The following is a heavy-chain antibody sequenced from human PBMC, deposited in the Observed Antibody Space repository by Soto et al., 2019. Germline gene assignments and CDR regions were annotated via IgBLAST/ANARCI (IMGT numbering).Heavy chain of an antibody. CDR1: GITFDDFA. J-gene: IGHJ4*02. CDR3: ALGSSSSLYSLNF. CDR2: FNWDGDSI. V-gene: IGHV3-9*01. Sequence: GGSLRLSCVASGITFDDFAMHWVRQAPGKGLEWVSGFNWDGDSIDYADSVKGRLTISRDKAKNSLYLQMSSLRREDTALYFCALGSSSSLYSLNFWGQGTLVTVSS. D-gene: IGHD6-6*01.